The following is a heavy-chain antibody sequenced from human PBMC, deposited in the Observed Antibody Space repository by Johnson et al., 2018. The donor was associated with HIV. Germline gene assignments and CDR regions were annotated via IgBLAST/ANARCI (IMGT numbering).Heavy chain of an antibody. CDR3: ARALGVGATADDAFDI. D-gene: IGHD1-26*01. J-gene: IGHJ3*02. CDR1: GFTFRDYA. Sequence: QVQLVESGGGVVQPGRSLRLSCAASGFTFRDYAMHWVRQAPGQGLEWVTVISYDGSNEYYADSVKGRFTISRDNSKNTLYLQRNSLRTEDTAVYYCARALGVGATADDAFDIWGQGTMVTVSS. V-gene: IGHV3-30-3*01. CDR2: ISYDGSNE.